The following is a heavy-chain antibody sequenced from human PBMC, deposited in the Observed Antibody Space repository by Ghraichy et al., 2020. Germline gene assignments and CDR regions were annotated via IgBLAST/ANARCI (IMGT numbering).Heavy chain of an antibody. V-gene: IGHV3-7*01. J-gene: IGHJ4*02. CDR2: IKEDGSET. CDR1: GFPFSLYW. D-gene: IGHD4/OR15-4a*01. CDR3: ARMVLNDY. Sequence: GGSLTLSCAASGFPFSLYWMSWVRQGPGKGLERVANIKEDGSETYYVDSVKGRFTISRDNAKNSVYLQMNSLRAEDTAVYYCARMVLNDYWGQGTLVAVSS.